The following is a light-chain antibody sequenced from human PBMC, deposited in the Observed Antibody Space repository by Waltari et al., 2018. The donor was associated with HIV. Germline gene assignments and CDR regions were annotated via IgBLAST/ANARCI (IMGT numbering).Light chain of an antibody. Sequence: DIQITQFPSSLSASIGWRVVITCRATTYVDKYVNCYQLKLGKAPKLLISAASSLQSGASSRFIGGGFGTDFTLAISDLHSEDAGTYFCQQSYSSLLYTFGQGTKLEI. CDR3: QQSYSSLLYT. J-gene: IGKJ2*01. CDR1: TYVDKY. V-gene: IGKV1-39*01. CDR2: AAS.